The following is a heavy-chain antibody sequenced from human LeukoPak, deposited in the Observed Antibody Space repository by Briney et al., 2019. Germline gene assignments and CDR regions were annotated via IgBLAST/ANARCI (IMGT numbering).Heavy chain of an antibody. V-gene: IGHV3-15*05. J-gene: IGHJ4*02. Sequence: GGSLRLSCAVSGFTLDDAWMSWVRQAPWKGLEWVGLIKTKKDGGTRDYAATVKGRFAISGDDSKTNLYLQMNSLKIEDTAVYYCTVHADTALAIGYWGQGTLVTVSS. CDR3: TVHADTALAIGY. CDR2: IKTKKDGGTR. D-gene: IGHD5-18*01. CDR1: GFTLDDAW.